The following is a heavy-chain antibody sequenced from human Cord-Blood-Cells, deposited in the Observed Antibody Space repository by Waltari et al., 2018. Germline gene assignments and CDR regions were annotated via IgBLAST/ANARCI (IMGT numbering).Heavy chain of an antibody. D-gene: IGHD6-6*01. CDR1: AGSISSYY. J-gene: IGHJ3*02. V-gene: IGHV4-4*07. CDR3: AKSIAARPHAFDI. Sequence: QVQLRESGPGLVKPSETLSLTCTVSAGSISSYYWSWIRQPAGKGLEWIGRIYTSGSTNYNPSLKSRVTMSVDTSKNQFSLKLSSVTAADTAVYYCAKSIAARPHAFDIWGQGTMVTVSS. CDR2: IYTSGST.